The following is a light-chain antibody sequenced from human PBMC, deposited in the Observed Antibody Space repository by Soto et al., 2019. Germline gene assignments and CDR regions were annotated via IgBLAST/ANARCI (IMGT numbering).Light chain of an antibody. V-gene: IGKV1-17*01. CDR1: QSIRTA. CDR2: AAS. CDR3: LQLNSYPRT. Sequence: DIQMTQPPSPLSGSVGDRVTITCRASQSIRTALAWYQQKPGKAPKRLIYAASSLQSGVPSRFSGSGSGTEFTLTISSLQPEDFATYYCLQLNSYPRTLCEGTKVDI. J-gene: IGKJ4*02.